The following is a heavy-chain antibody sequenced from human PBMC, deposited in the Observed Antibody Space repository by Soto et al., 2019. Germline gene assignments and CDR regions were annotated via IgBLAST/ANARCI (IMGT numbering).Heavy chain of an antibody. D-gene: IGHD3-10*01. CDR2: INAGNGNT. Sequence: ASVKVSCKASGFTFTSYAMHWVRQAPGQGLEWMGWINAGNGNTKYSQKFQGRVTITRDTSASTAYMELSSLRSEDTAVYYCASSGSGTLGHYYMEVWGKGTTVTVSS. V-gene: IGHV1-3*01. J-gene: IGHJ6*03. CDR1: GFTFTSYA. CDR3: ASSGSGTLGHYYMEV.